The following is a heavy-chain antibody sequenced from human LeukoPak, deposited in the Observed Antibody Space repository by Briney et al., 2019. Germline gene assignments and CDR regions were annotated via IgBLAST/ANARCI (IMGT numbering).Heavy chain of an antibody. D-gene: IGHD1-26*01. CDR2: ISAYNGNT. V-gene: IGHV1-18*01. CDR1: GYTFTSYG. CDR3: AGGIVGAPYDAFDI. Sequence: GASVKVSCKASGYTFTSYGISWVRQAPGQGLEWMGWISAYNGNTNYAQKLQGRVTMTTDTSTSTAYMELRRLRSDDTAVYYCAGGIVGAPYDAFDIWGQGTMVTVSS. J-gene: IGHJ3*02.